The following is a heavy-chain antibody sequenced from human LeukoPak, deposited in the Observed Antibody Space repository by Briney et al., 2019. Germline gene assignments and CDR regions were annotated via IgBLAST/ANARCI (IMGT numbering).Heavy chain of an antibody. CDR2: ITFSWGTT. CDR3: AKWKFADVRKNYYGSGSYYGGFDY. CDR1: GFTFSSYA. D-gene: IGHD3-10*01. Sequence: GGSLRLFCAASGFTFSSYAMGWGRQAPGEGVEWVSDITFSWGTTHFYSDSAKGRFTISRDNSKNTLYLEMNSLRAEDTAVYYCAKWKFADVRKNYYGSGSYYGGFDYWGPGTLVTVSS. V-gene: IGHV3-23*01. J-gene: IGHJ4*02.